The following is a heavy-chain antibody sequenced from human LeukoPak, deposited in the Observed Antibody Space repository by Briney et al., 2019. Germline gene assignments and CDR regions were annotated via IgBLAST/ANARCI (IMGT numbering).Heavy chain of an antibody. CDR2: INPNSGGT. CDR3: ARPRYSSSWYYFDY. CDR1: GYTFIKYG. Sequence: ASVKVSCKASGYTFIKYGVSWVRQAPGQGLEWMGWINPNSGGTNYAQKFQGRVTMTRDTSISTAYMELSRLRSDDTAVYYCARPRYSSSWYYFDYWGQGTLVTVSS. J-gene: IGHJ4*02. V-gene: IGHV1-2*02. D-gene: IGHD6-13*01.